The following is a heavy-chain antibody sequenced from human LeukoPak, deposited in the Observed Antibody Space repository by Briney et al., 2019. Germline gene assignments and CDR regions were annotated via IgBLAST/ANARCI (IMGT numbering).Heavy chain of an antibody. J-gene: IGHJ4*02. CDR3: ASGVKRISGSLGR. CDR2: INPNSGGT. CDR1: GYTFTSYY. V-gene: IGHV1-2*02. Sequence: GASVKVSCKASGYTFTSYYMHWVRQAPGQGLEWMGWINPNSGGTNYAQKFQGRVTMTRDTSISTAYMELSRLRSDDTAVYYCASGVKRISGSLGRWGQGTLVTVSS. D-gene: IGHD1-26*01.